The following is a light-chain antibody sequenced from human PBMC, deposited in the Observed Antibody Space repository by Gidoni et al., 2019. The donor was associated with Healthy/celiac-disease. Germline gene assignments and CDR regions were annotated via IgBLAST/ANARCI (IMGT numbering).Light chain of an antibody. CDR2: GNS. J-gene: IGLJ3*02. CDR3: QSYDSSLSVWV. V-gene: IGLV1-40*01. CDR1: SSNIVAVYD. Sequence: QSVLTQPPYVSEAPGPRATIPCTGSSSNIVAVYDVHWYQQLPGTAPNLLIYGNSHRPSGVPDRFSGSKSGTSASLALTVLQAEDEADYYCQSYDSSLSVWVFGGGTKLTVL.